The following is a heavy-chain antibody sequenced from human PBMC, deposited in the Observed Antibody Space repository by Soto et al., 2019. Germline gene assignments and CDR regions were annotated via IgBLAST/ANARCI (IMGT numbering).Heavy chain of an antibody. CDR1: GYSFTSYW. Sequence: GESLKISCKGSGYSFTSYWIGWVRQMPGKGLEWMGIIYPGDSDTRYSPSFQGQVTISADKSISTAYLQWSSLKASDTAMYYCARQVEDYDILTGYLRTRFDYWGQGTLVTVSS. J-gene: IGHJ4*02. CDR3: ARQVEDYDILTGYLRTRFDY. V-gene: IGHV5-51*01. D-gene: IGHD3-9*01. CDR2: IYPGDSDT.